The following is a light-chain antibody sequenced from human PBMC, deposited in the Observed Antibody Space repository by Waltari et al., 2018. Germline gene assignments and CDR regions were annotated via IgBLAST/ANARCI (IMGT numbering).Light chain of an antibody. V-gene: IGLV2-14*01. CDR1: SSDVGGYKY. CDR2: DGS. Sequence: QSALTQPASVSGSPGQSITISCTGTSSDVGGYKYVSWYQQQPCKAPKLMFYDGSKRPSGVSNRFSGSKSGNTASLTISGLQAEDEADYYCTSYTSSPSWVFGGGTKLTVL. J-gene: IGLJ3*02. CDR3: TSYTSSPSWV.